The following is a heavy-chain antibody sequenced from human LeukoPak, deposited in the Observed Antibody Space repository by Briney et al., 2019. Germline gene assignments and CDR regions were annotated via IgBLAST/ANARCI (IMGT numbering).Heavy chain of an antibody. CDR3: VRDKLTGASRLDY. CDR2: IKQDGSEI. J-gene: IGHJ4*02. Sequence: GGSLRLSCAASGFTFSNYWMSWVRQAPGKELEWVANIKQDGSEIYYVDSVKGRFTFSRDNAKNSLYLEMNSLRVEDTAVYYCVRDKLTGASRLDYWGQGTLLTVSS. CDR1: GFTFSNYW. D-gene: IGHD7-27*01. V-gene: IGHV3-7*03.